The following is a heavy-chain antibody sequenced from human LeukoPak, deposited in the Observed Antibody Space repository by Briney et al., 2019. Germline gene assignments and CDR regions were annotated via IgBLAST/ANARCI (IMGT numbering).Heavy chain of an antibody. Sequence: GSSVKVSCKASVYTFNGHYIQWVRQAAGQGREWMGWVYPISGVPNPPPMSQGRVTQPRDTSITTAYMELSRLRSDDTAVYYCERDLVSSVGSFVYWGQETLVTVSS. D-gene: IGHD2-8*01. V-gene: IGHV1-2*02. CDR1: VYTFNGHY. J-gene: IGHJ4*02. CDR2: VYPISGVP. CDR3: ERDLVSSVGSFVY.